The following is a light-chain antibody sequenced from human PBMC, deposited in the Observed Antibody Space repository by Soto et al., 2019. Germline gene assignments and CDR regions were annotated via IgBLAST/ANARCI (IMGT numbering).Light chain of an antibody. Sequence: IVLTQSPATLSVSPGDRATLSCRASQSVSSYLAWYQQKPGQAPRLLIYDASNRATGIPARFSGSGSGTDFTLTISSLEPEDFAVYYCQQRSNWPITFGQGTRLEI. CDR1: QSVSSY. V-gene: IGKV3-11*01. CDR2: DAS. J-gene: IGKJ5*01. CDR3: QQRSNWPIT.